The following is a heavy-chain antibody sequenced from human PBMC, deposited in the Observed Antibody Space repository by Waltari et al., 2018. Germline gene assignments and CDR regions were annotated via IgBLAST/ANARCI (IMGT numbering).Heavy chain of an antibody. CDR3: ARCDYRQVGYGMDV. D-gene: IGHD4-4*01. J-gene: IGHJ6*02. Sequence: DVQLVESGGDLVQPGGSLRLSCSASRFALSSYEMNWVRQAPGKGLEWIAYIRSSGSPIHYSDSVKGRFTISRDSANNSLYLQMNSLTVADTAVYFCARCDYRQVGYGMDVWGQGTTVTVSS. CDR1: RFALSSYE. V-gene: IGHV3-48*03. CDR2: IRSSGSPI.